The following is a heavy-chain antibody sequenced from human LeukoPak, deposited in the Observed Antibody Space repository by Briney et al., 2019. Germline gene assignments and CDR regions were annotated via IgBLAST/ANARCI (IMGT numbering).Heavy chain of an antibody. D-gene: IGHD1-26*01. CDR1: GGSISSSGYY. J-gene: IGHJ5*02. Sequence: SETLSLTCTVSGGSISSSGYYWGWIRQPPGKGLEWIASIYYSGSTYYNPSLKSRVTISVDTSKNQLSLKLSSLTAADTAVYYCARHEYSGSYYGLSWFDAWGQGNLVTVSS. V-gene: IGHV4-39*01. CDR2: IYYSGST. CDR3: ARHEYSGSYYGLSWFDA.